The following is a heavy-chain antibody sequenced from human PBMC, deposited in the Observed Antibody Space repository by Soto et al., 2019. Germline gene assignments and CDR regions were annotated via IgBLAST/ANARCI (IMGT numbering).Heavy chain of an antibody. J-gene: IGHJ6*02. CDR3: AREGIVGAGYYYYGMDV. V-gene: IGHV6-1*01. D-gene: IGHD1-26*01. CDR1: GDSVSGNSAA. Sequence: SQTLPLTCAMSGDSVSGNSAALNWIRQSPSRGLEWLGRTYYRSKWYNDYAVSVKSRITINPDTSKNQFSLQLNSVTPKDTAVYYCAREGIVGAGYYYYGMDVWGQGTTVTVSS. CDR2: TYYRSKWYN.